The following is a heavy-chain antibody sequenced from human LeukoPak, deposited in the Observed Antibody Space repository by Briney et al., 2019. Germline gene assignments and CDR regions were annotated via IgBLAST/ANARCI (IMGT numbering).Heavy chain of an antibody. D-gene: IGHD5-18*01. CDR2: INHSGST. Sequence: LETLSLTCAVYGGSFSGYYWSWIRQPPGKGLEWIGEINHSGSTNYNPSLKSRVTISVDTSKNQFSLKLSSVTAADTAVYYCARRLGRGYSYDPYYYYYYMDVWGKGTTVTVSS. CDR3: ARRLGRGYSYDPYYYYYYMDV. V-gene: IGHV4-34*01. CDR1: GGSFSGYY. J-gene: IGHJ6*03.